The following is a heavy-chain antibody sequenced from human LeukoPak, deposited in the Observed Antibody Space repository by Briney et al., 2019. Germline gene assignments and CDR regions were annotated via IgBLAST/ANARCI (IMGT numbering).Heavy chain of an antibody. CDR1: GGSFSGYY. Sequence: SETLSLTCAVYGGSFSGYYWSWIRQPPGKGLEWIGQINHSGSTNYNPSLKSRVTISVDTSKNQFSLKLSSVTAADTAVYYCASGYCSSTSCYYYYWGQGTLVTVSS. CDR3: ASGYCSSTSCYYYY. D-gene: IGHD2-2*01. J-gene: IGHJ4*02. CDR2: INHSGST. V-gene: IGHV4-34*01.